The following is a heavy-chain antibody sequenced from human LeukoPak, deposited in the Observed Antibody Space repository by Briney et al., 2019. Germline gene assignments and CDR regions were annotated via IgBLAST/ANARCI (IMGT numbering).Heavy chain of an antibody. CDR1: GYTFTGYY. D-gene: IGHD3-10*01. V-gene: IGHV1-2*02. CDR2: INPNSGGT. CDR3: ASSTMVRGVPMDY. J-gene: IGHJ4*02. Sequence: ASVKVSCKASGYTFTGYYMHWVRQAPGQGLEWMGWINPNSGGTNYAQKFQGRVTMTRDTSISTAYMELSRLRSDDTAVYYCASSTMVRGVPMDYWGQGTLVTVSS.